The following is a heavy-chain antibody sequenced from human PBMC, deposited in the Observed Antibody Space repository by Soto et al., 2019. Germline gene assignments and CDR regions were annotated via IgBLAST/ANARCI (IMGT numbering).Heavy chain of an antibody. J-gene: IGHJ4*02. V-gene: IGHV3-23*01. CDR3: AKDHMSAAGTDF. Sequence: GGSLRLSCAASGFTLSTSGLNWVRQAPGKGLEWVSGISASGDTTYYADSVKGRFAISRDSSKNALFLQMNSLRGEDTAVYYCAKDHMSAAGTDFWRQRTPVTVSS. CDR1: GFTLSTSG. D-gene: IGHD6-13*01. CDR2: ISASGDTT.